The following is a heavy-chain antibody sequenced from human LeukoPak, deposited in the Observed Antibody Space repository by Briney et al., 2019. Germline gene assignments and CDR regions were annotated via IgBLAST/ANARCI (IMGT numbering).Heavy chain of an antibody. V-gene: IGHV2-70*01. D-gene: IGHD2-15*01. CDR2: IDWDDDK. CDR3: ARIPGYCSGGSCYWYFDY. Sequence: SGPALVKPTQTLTLTCTFSGFSLSTSGMCVSWIRQPPGKALEWLALIDWDDDKYYSTSLKTRLTISKDTSKNQVVLTMTNMDPVDTATYYCARIPGYCSGGSCYWYFDYWGQGALVTVSS. J-gene: IGHJ4*02. CDR1: GFSLSTSGMC.